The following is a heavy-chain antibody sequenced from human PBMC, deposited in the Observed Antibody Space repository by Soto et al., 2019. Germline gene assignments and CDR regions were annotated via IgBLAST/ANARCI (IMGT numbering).Heavy chain of an antibody. V-gene: IGHV3-21*01. D-gene: IGHD2-2*02. CDR3: VRDGYNRDAFDK. CDR1: GFKLITFS. CDR2: ISASSSSI. Sequence: DVQLVESGGGLVKPGGSLRLSCAASGFKLITFSMNWVRQSPGKGLEWVSSISASSSSIYYAETAKGLFNVSRDKAKNSLYLQMNSLPAEDTVLYYCVRDGYNRDAFDKRGQGTRVTVSS. J-gene: IGHJ3*02.